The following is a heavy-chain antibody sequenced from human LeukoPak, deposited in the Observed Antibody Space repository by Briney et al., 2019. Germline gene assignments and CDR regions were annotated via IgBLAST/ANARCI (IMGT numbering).Heavy chain of an antibody. CDR2: ISYDGSNK. Sequence: GGSLRLSCAASGVTFSSYGMHWVRQAPGKGLEWVAVISYDGSNKYYADSVKGRFTISRDNSKNTLYLQMNSLRAEDTAVYYCAKDQRGTNQWDIVVVPAAKSSFDYWGQGTLVTVSS. CDR3: AKDQRGTNQWDIVVVPAAKSSFDY. J-gene: IGHJ4*02. CDR1: GVTFSSYG. D-gene: IGHD2-2*01. V-gene: IGHV3-30*18.